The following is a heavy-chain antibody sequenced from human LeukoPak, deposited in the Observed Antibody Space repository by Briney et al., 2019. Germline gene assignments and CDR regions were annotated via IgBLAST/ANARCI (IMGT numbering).Heavy chain of an antibody. CDR1: GFTFSSYS. V-gene: IGHV3-21*01. Sequence: GGSLRLSCAASGFTFSSYSMNWVRQAPGKGLEWVSSISSSSSYIYYADSVKGRFTISRDNAKNSLYLQMNSLRAEDTAVYYCARGAAGAGSRGDYWGRGTLVTVSS. D-gene: IGHD6-13*01. J-gene: IGHJ4*02. CDR2: ISSSSSYI. CDR3: ARGAAGAGSRGDY.